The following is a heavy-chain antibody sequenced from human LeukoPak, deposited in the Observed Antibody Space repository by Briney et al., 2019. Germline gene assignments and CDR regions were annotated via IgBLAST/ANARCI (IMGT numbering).Heavy chain of an antibody. V-gene: IGHV1-2*02. CDR1: GYTFTGYY. CDR3: ARVGGVVVVPAASAFDI. J-gene: IGHJ3*02. Sequence: ASVKVSCKASGYTFTGYYMHWVRQAPGQGLEWMGWINPNSGGTNYAQKFQGRVTMTRDTSISTAYMELSRLRSDDTAVYYCARVGGVVVVPAASAFDIWGQGTMVTVSS. D-gene: IGHD2-2*01. CDR2: INPNSGGT.